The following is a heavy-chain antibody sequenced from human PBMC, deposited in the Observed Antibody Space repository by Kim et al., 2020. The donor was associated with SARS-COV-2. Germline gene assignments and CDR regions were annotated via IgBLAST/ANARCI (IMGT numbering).Heavy chain of an antibody. CDR3: ARESGDYDSSGTFDY. J-gene: IGHJ4*01. D-gene: IGHD3-22*01. Sequence: SETLSLTCTVSGGSVSSDTYYWSWIRQPPGKGLEWIGYIYYSGSTNYNPSLKSRVTISVDTSKNQFSLKLSSVTAADTAVYYCARESGDYDSSGTFDYWG. V-gene: IGHV4-61*01. CDR2: IYYSGST. CDR1: GGSVSSDTYY.